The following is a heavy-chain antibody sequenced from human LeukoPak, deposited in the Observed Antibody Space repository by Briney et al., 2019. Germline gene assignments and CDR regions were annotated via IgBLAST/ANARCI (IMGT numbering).Heavy chain of an antibody. D-gene: IGHD5-18*01. J-gene: IGHJ3*02. CDR2: IYYSGYT. CDR3: ARSGYSYGADAFDI. V-gene: IGHV4-59*01. Sequence: PSETLSLTCTVSGGSISSYYWSWIRQPPGKGLEWIGCIYYSGYTNYKSSLKSRVTISVDTSKNQFSLKLSSVTAADTAVYYCARSGYSYGADAFDIWGQGTMVTVSS. CDR1: GGSISSYY.